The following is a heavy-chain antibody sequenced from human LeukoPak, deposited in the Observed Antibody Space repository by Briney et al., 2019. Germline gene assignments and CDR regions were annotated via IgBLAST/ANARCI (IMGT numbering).Heavy chain of an antibody. CDR2: IFSSGSA. Sequence: PSETLSLTCNVSGGSISSYYWSWIRQPPGQGLEWIGYIFSSGSAAYNPSLRSRVTASIDTSKNQFSLKLSSVTAADTAVYYCARWYCSGGTCFHLDDWGQGTLVTVSS. D-gene: IGHD2-15*01. J-gene: IGHJ4*02. CDR3: ARWYCSGGTCFHLDD. CDR1: GGSISSYY. V-gene: IGHV4-59*08.